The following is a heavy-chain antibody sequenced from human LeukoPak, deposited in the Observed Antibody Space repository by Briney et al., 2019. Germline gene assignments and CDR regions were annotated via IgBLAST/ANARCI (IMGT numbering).Heavy chain of an antibody. CDR2: INSDGSWT. CDR1: GNYW. V-gene: IGHV3-74*01. CDR3: ASSRDDYSNLPLFSY. J-gene: IGHJ4*02. D-gene: IGHD4-11*01. Sequence: GGSLRLSCAASGNYWMHWVRQAPGKGLVWVSHINSDGSWTSYADSVKGRFTISKDNAKNTLYLQMNSLRAEDTAVYYCASSRDDYSNLPLFSYWGQGTLVTVSS.